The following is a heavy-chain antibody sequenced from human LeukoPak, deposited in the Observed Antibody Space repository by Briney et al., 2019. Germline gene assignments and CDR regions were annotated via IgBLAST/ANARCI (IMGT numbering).Heavy chain of an antibody. Sequence: PGGSLRLSCAASGFTFSSYWMSWVRQAPGKGLEWVANIKQDGSEKYYVDSAKGRFTISRDNAKNSLYLQMNSLRAEDTAVYYCARSRVAAAGGSYFDYWGQGTLVTVSS. CDR1: GFTFSSYW. J-gene: IGHJ4*02. D-gene: IGHD6-13*01. CDR3: ARSRVAAAGGSYFDY. V-gene: IGHV3-7*01. CDR2: IKQDGSEK.